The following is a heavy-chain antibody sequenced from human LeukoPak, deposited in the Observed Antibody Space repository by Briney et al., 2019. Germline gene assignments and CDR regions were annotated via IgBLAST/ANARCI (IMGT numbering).Heavy chain of an antibody. J-gene: IGHJ5*02. CDR1: GRSFSGYY. D-gene: IGHD4-11*01. V-gene: IGHV4-34*01. Sequence: PSETLSLTCAVYGRSFSGYYWSWIRQPPGKGLEWIGEINHSGSTNYNPSLESRVTISVDTSKNQFSLKLSSVTAADTAVYYCARGAYSNYYHRSRWFDPWGQGTLVTVSS. CDR3: ARGAYSNYYHRSRWFDP. CDR2: INHSGST.